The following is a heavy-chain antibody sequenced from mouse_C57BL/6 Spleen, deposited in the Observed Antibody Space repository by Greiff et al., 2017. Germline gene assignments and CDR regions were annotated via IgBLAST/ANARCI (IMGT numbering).Heavy chain of an antibody. CDR3: ASSWHYYGISGFDY. D-gene: IGHD1-1*01. CDR2: IHPNSGST. V-gene: IGHV1-64*01. J-gene: IGHJ2*01. Sequence: QVQLQQPGAELVKPGASVKLSCKASGYTFTSYWMHWVKQRPGQGLEWIGMIHPNSGSTNYNEKFKSKATLTVDKSSSTAYMQLSSLTSEDSAVYYCASSWHYYGISGFDYWGQGTTLTVSS. CDR1: GYTFTSYW.